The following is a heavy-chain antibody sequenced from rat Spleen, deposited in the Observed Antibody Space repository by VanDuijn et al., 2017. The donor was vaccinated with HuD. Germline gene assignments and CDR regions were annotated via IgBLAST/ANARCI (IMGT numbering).Heavy chain of an antibody. CDR3: ARDWHYDGYSGWFAY. CDR2: IWGNGST. CDR1: GLSLIRYN. D-gene: IGHD1-12*03. Sequence: QVQLKESGPGLVQPSQTLSLTCTVSGLSLIRYNVHWVRQPPGKGLEWMGVIWGNGSTNYNSALKSRLSISKDTSKRQVFLKMNSLQTEDTATYYCARDWHYDGYSGWFAYWGQGTLVTVSS. J-gene: IGHJ3*01. V-gene: IGHV2-13*01.